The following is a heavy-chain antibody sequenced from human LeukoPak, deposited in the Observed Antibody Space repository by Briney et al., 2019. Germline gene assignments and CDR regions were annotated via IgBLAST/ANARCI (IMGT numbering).Heavy chain of an antibody. V-gene: IGHV3-7*01. Sequence: GGSLRLSCAASRFTLSTYWMSWVRQAPGKGLEWVAHIKQDGSQEYYVDSVKGRFTISRDSAKNSLYLQMNSLRAEDTAMYYCARGVPYDSWSGPHYSDYWGQGTLVTVSS. CDR2: IKQDGSQE. J-gene: IGHJ4*02. CDR3: ARGVPYDSWSGPHYSDY. D-gene: IGHD3-3*01. CDR1: RFTLSTYW.